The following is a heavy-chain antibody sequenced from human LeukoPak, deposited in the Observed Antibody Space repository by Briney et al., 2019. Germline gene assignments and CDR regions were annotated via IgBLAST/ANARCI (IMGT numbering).Heavy chain of an antibody. Sequence: ASVKVSCKASGYTFTSYGISWVRQAPGQGLEWMGWISAYNGNTNYAQKLQGRVTMTTDTSTSTAYMELRSPRSDDTAVYYCARDSPGSGWFPIDYWGQGTLVTVSS. CDR3: ARDSPGSGWFPIDY. CDR2: ISAYNGNT. V-gene: IGHV1-18*01. J-gene: IGHJ4*02. CDR1: GYTFTSYG. D-gene: IGHD6-19*01.